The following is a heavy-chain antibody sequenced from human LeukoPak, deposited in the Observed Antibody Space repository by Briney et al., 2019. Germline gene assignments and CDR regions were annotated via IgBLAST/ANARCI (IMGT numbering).Heavy chain of an antibody. D-gene: IGHD3-22*01. J-gene: IGHJ4*02. CDR2: ISSNGGST. CDR3: ARDQMGGYYYDSSGLLDY. V-gene: IGHV3-64*01. Sequence: PGGSLRLSCAASGLTFSSYAMHWVRQAPGKGLEYVSAISSNGGSTYYANSVKGRFTISRDNSKNTLYLQMGSLRAEDMAVYYCARDQMGGYYYDSSGLLDYWGQGTLVTVSS. CDR1: GLTFSSYA.